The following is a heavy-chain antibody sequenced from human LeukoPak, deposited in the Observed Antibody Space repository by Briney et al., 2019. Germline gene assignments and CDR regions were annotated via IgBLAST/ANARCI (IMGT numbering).Heavy chain of an antibody. V-gene: IGHV3-33*01. Sequence: PGGSLRLSCAASGFSFSSYGMHWVRQAPGKGLEWVAVIWYDGSNKYYADSVKGRFTISRDNSKNTLYLQMNSLRAEDTAVYYCAASCGHNWFDPWGQGTLVTVSS. CDR3: AASCGHNWFDP. CDR2: IWYDGSNK. J-gene: IGHJ5*02. CDR1: GFSFSSYG. D-gene: IGHD2-21*01.